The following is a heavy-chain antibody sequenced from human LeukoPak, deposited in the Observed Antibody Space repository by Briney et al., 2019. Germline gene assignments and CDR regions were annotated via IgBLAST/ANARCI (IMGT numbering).Heavy chain of an antibody. CDR3: ARVHYDSSGYYTSYYYYGMDV. D-gene: IGHD3-22*01. Sequence: GGSLRLSCAASGFTFSSYAMSWVRQAPGKGLEWVSAISGSGGSKYYADSVKGRFTISRDNSKNTLYLQMNSLRAEDTAVYYCARVHYDSSGYYTSYYYYGMDVWGQGTTVTVSS. V-gene: IGHV3-23*01. CDR2: ISGSGGSK. CDR1: GFTFSSYA. J-gene: IGHJ6*02.